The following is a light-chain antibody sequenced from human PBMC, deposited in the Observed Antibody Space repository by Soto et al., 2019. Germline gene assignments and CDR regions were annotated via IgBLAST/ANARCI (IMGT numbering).Light chain of an antibody. CDR1: QSVSNN. CDR3: QQYNIWPPWT. CDR2: GAS. Sequence: EIVLTQSPATLSVSPGERATLSCRASQSVSNNLAWYQQRPGQAPRLLIYGASTRATGVPARFSGSGSGTDFTLTISSLQSEDFAVYYCQQYNIWPPWTFGQGTNVDI. J-gene: IGKJ1*01. V-gene: IGKV3-15*01.